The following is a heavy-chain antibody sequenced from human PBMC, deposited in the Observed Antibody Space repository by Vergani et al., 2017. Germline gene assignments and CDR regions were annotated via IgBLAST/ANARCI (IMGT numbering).Heavy chain of an antibody. CDR3: ARHRGSGGFFPPSYFYGMDV. V-gene: IGHV4-38-2*01. D-gene: IGHD3-10*01. CDR1: DSSIMTKPY. Sequence: QVQLQESGPGLVKPSETLTLTCDVSDSSIMTKPYWGWFRQSPGKGLEWIGCIHHSGDTHYNSSLKSRVSISIVSSSKFSLSLTSVTAADTAIYYCARHRGSGGFFPPSYFYGMDVWGHGTTVTVSS. CDR2: IHHSGDT. J-gene: IGHJ6*02.